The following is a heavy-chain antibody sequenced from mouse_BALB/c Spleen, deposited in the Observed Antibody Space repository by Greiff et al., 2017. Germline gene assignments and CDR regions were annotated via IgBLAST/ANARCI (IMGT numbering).Heavy chain of an antibody. J-gene: IGHJ2*01. CDR2: INPYNDGT. V-gene: IGHV1-14*01. CDR1: GYTFTSYV. D-gene: IGHD1-2*01. CDR3: ARGFFTTAPIFDY. Sequence: EVKLQESGPELVKPGASVKMSCKASGYTFTSYVMHWVKQKPGQGLEWIGYINPYNDGTKYNEKFKGKATLTSDKSSSTAYMELSSLTSEDSAVYYCARGFFTTAPIFDYWGQGTTLTVSS.